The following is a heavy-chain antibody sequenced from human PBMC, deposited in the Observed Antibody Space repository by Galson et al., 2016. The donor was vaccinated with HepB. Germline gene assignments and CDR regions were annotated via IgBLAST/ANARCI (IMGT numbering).Heavy chain of an antibody. J-gene: IGHJ4*02. Sequence: PALVKPTQTLTLTCTFSGFSLSSIGVGVGWLRQPPGKALEWLAVIYWDDDKRYSPSLKSRLTITKDTSKNQVVLTMTKMDPVDTATYYCAQRTAVAGFNYWGQGTLVTVSS. CDR3: AQRTAVAGFNY. D-gene: IGHD6-19*01. CDR1: GFSLSSIGVG. V-gene: IGHV2-5*02. CDR2: IYWDDDK.